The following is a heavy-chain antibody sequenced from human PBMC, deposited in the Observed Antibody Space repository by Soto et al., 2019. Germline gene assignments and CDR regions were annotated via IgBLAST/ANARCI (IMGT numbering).Heavy chain of an antibody. CDR2: ISAYNGNT. CDR1: GYTFTSYV. V-gene: IGHV1-18*01. CDR3: AGDHGYCRGGSCYSGNWFDH. J-gene: IGHJ5*02. Sequence: ASVKVSFKASGYTFTSYVISWVRQAPGQVLDCIGWISAYNGNTNYEQKLQGRVTMTTDTSTSSAYMELRSLRSDDTAVYYCAGDHGYCRGGSCYSGNWFDHWGQATLVNDSS. D-gene: IGHD2-15*01.